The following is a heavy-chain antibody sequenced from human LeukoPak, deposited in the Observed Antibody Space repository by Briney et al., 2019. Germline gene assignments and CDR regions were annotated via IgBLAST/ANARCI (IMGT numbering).Heavy chain of an antibody. V-gene: IGHV3-7*01. Sequence: PGGSLRLSCAASGFTFSSNGMSWVRQAPGKGLEWVATIKQDGSEKYYVDSVKGRFTTSRYNAKNSLHLQMTSLRAEDTAVYYCARDKGGSEDYWGQGTLVTVSS. CDR2: IKQDGSEK. D-gene: IGHD5-12*01. J-gene: IGHJ4*02. CDR3: ARDKGGSEDY. CDR1: GFTFSSNG.